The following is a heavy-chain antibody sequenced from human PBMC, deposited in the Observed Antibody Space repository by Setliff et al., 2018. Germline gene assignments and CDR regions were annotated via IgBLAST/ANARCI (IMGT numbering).Heavy chain of an antibody. J-gene: IGHJ4*02. V-gene: IGHV1-18*01. D-gene: IGHD6-19*01. CDR2: SSAYNGKT. CDR3: VRSSAPQVVLAADFDF. Sequence: ASVKVSCKASGGTFSSYAISWMRQAPGQGLEWMGWSSAYNGKTQYAQKFQGRVTMTTDTSTSTAYMELMSLTSDDTAVYYCVRSSAPQVVLAADFDFWGQGTPVTVSS. CDR1: GGTFSSYA.